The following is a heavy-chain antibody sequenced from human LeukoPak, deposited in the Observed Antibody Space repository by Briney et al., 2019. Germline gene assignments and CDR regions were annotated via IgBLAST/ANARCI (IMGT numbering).Heavy chain of an antibody. D-gene: IGHD1-26*01. V-gene: IGHV3-23*01. J-gene: IGHJ6*03. Sequence: PGGSPRLSCAASGFTFSSYAMSWVRQAPGKGLEWVSAISGSGGSTYYADSVKGRFTISRDNSKNTLYLQMNSLRAEDTAVYYCAKSGLGSSGSYWGLFNYYYYMDVWGKGTTVTVSS. CDR2: ISGSGGST. CDR3: AKSGLGSSGSYWGLFNYYYYMDV. CDR1: GFTFSSYA.